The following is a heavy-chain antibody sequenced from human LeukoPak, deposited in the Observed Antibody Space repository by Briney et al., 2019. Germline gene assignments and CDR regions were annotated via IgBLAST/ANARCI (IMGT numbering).Heavy chain of an antibody. D-gene: IGHD4-17*01. J-gene: IGHJ3*02. CDR1: GYSISSGYY. Sequence: PSETLSLTCSVSGYSISSGYYWRWIRQPPLKGLEWIGRIYHSGSTYYNPSLKSRVTISVDTSKNQFSLKLNSVTDADTAVYYCARAGYYGDYDGFDIWGQGTMVTVSS. V-gene: IGHV4-38-2*02. CDR3: ARAGYYGDYDGFDI. CDR2: IYHSGST.